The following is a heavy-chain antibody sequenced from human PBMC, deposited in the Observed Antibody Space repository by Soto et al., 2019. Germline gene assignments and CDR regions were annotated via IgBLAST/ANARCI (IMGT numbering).Heavy chain of an antibody. CDR1: GFTFSTYT. CDR2: ISSSSSTI. Sequence: GGSLRLSCAASGFTFSTYTMNWVRQAPGKGLEWVSYISSSSSTIYYADSVKGRFTISRDNAKNSLYLEMNSLRDEDTAVYYCARDSLGSITMIVVVAQYFDLWGRGTLVTVSS. V-gene: IGHV3-48*02. D-gene: IGHD3-22*01. J-gene: IGHJ2*01. CDR3: ARDSLGSITMIVVVAQYFDL.